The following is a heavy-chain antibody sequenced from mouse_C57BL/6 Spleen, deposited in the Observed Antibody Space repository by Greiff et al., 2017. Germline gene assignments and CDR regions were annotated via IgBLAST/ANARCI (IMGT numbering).Heavy chain of an antibody. CDR2: ISSGSSTI. V-gene: IGHV5-17*01. CDR3: ARGTTVVAMYYFDY. J-gene: IGHJ2*01. Sequence: EVKVVESGGGLVKPGGSLKLSCAASGFTFSDYGMHWVRQAPEKGLEWVAYISSGSSTIYYADTVKGRFTISRDNAKNTLFLQMTSLRSEDTAMYYCARGTTVVAMYYFDYWGQGTTLTVSS. D-gene: IGHD1-1*01. CDR1: GFTFSDYG.